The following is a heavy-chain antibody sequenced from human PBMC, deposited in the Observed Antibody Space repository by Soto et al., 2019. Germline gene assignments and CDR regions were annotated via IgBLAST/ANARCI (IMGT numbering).Heavy chain of an antibody. CDR2: ISYDGSNK. CDR3: AKDRKLGYCSGGSCYSYYYGMDV. CDR1: GFTFSSYG. D-gene: IGHD2-15*01. Sequence: PGGSLRLSCAASGFTFSSYGMHWVRQGPGKGLEWVAVISYDGSNKYYADSVKGRFTISRDNSKNTLYLQMNSLRAEDTAVYYCAKDRKLGYCSGGSCYSYYYGMDVWGQGTTVTVSS. V-gene: IGHV3-30*18. J-gene: IGHJ6*02.